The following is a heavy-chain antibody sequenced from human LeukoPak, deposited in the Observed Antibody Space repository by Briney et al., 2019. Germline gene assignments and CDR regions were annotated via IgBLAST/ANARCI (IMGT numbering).Heavy chain of an antibody. D-gene: IGHD3-22*01. Sequence: GGSLRLSCAASGLTVSSNYMSWVRQAPGKGLEWVSVIYSGGSTYYADSVKGRFTISRDNSKNTLYLQMNSLRAEDTAVYYCARGVGSGYYGYWGQGTLVTVSS. CDR2: IYSGGST. CDR3: ARGVGSGYYGY. V-gene: IGHV3-53*01. CDR1: GLTVSSNY. J-gene: IGHJ4*02.